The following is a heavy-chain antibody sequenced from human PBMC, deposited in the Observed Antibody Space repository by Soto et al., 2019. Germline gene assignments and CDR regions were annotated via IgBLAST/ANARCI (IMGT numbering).Heavy chain of an antibody. CDR2: ISSDSYYI. CDR1: GLSFSTHS. V-gene: IGHV3-21*01. CDR3: ARNRNPSSKTHGMDV. Sequence: EVQLVESGGGLVEPGGSLRLSCAPSGLSFSTHSMNWVRQAPGKGLEWVSSISSDSYYIYYADSVKGRFTIPRYNAKNSLYLQMNSLRAADTAVYYCARNRNPSSKTHGMDVWGQGTTVTVSS. J-gene: IGHJ6*02.